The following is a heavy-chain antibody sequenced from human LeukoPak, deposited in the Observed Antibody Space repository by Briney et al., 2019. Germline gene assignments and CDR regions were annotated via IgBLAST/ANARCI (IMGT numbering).Heavy chain of an antibody. Sequence: GGSLRLSCAVSGFTFSSYAMNWVRQAPGKRLEWVSAISASGGSTYYADSVKGRFTISRDNSKNTLYLQMNSLRADDTAVYYCANRRNSVYPITLWGQGTLVTVSS. CDR1: GFTFSSYA. CDR3: ANRRNSVYPITL. V-gene: IGHV3-23*01. J-gene: IGHJ4*02. CDR2: ISASGGST. D-gene: IGHD1-14*01.